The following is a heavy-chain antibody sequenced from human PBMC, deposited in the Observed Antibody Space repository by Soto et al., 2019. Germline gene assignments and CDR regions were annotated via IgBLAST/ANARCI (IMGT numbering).Heavy chain of an antibody. CDR3: ANREHDHLTVTMAY. CDR1: GFTVSSNY. J-gene: IGHJ4*02. V-gene: IGHV3-23*01. Sequence: PGGSLRLSCAASGFTVSSNYMSWVRQAPGKGLEWVSAISGSGGSTYYADSVKGRFTISRDNSKNTLYLQMNSLRAEDTAVYYCANREHDHLTVTMAYWGQGTLVTVSS. D-gene: IGHD4-4*01. CDR2: ISGSGGST.